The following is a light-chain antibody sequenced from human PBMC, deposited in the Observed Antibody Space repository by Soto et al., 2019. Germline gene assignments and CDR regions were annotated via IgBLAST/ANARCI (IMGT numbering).Light chain of an antibody. CDR2: AAS. CDR1: QSISSY. J-gene: IGKJ1*01. Sequence: DIQMTQSPSSLSASVGDRVTITCRASQSISSYLNWYQQKPGKAPKLLIYAASSLQSGVPSRFSGSGPGTDFTLTISSLQPEDFATYYCQQGSSTPRTFGQRTKVELK. V-gene: IGKV1-39*01. CDR3: QQGSSTPRT.